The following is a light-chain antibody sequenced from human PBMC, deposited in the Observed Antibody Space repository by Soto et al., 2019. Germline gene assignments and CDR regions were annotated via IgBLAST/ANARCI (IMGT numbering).Light chain of an antibody. Sequence: QSALSQPASMSGSPGQSITISCTGTSSDVGGYNYVSWYRQYPGKAPKLIIYDVNSRPSEVSNRFSGSKSGNTASLTISGLQAEDEADYYCSSHSSSSTLVVFGGGTKVTVI. J-gene: IGLJ2*01. CDR3: SSHSSSSTLVV. CDR2: DVN. CDR1: SSDVGGYNY. V-gene: IGLV2-14*03.